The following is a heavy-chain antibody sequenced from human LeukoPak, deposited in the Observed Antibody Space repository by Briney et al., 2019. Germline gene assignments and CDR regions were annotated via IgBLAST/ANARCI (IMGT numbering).Heavy chain of an antibody. CDR3: ARDVTDWGPQYYYSTMDV. J-gene: IGHJ6*02. V-gene: IGHV3-23*01. Sequence: PGGSLRLSCAASGFTFSSYAMSWVRQAPGKGLEWVSAISGSGGSTYYADSVKGRFTISRDNSKNTLYLQVNSLRAEDTAVYYCARDVTDWGPQYYYSTMDVWGLGTTVTVSS. D-gene: IGHD7-27*01. CDR2: ISGSGGST. CDR1: GFTFSSYA.